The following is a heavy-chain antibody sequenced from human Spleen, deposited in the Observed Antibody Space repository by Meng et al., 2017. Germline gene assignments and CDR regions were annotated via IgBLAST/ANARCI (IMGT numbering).Heavy chain of an antibody. Sequence: GESLKISCATSGFAFNTYYMHWVRQAPGKGLEWVAVVGYNGNNKYYADSVKGRFAILRDDSKNTLYLQMNNLRDDDTAVYYCVRAALRVEVVIVADNGMDVCGQGTNVTVSS. D-gene: IGHD2-15*01. V-gene: IGHV3-33*01. CDR1: GFAFNTYY. CDR3: VRAALRVEVVIVADNGMDV. CDR2: VGYNGNNK. J-gene: IGHJ6*02.